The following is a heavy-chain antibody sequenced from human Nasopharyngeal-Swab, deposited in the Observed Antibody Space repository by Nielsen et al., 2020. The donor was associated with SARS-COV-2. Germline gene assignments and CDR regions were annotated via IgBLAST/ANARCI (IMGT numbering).Heavy chain of an antibody. CDR1: GFTFSSSN. D-gene: IGHD2-15*01. J-gene: IGHJ5*02. CDR2: INTGSSRI. CDR3: STLGYCSGTGCFS. Sequence: GESLKISCAASGFTFSSSNMNWVRQAPGKGLEWVSYINTGSSRIYYADSVKGRFTISRDNAKNSLYLQMNSLRDEDTAVYYCSTLGYCSGTGCFSWGQGTLVTVSS. V-gene: IGHV3-48*02.